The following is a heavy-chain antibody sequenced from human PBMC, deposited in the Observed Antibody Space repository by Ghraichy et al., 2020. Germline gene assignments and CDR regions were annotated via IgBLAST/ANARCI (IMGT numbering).Heavy chain of an antibody. V-gene: IGHV1-69*13. CDR2: IIPIFGTA. D-gene: IGHD2-2*02. CDR1: GGTFSSYA. J-gene: IGHJ6*02. Sequence: SVKVSCKASGGTFSSYAISWVRQAPGQGLEWMGGIIPIFGTANYAQKFQGRVTITADESTSTAYMELSSLRSEDTAVYYCAIYQRGPIVVVPAAIHDYYYGMDVWGQGTTVTVSS. CDR3: AIYQRGPIVVVPAAIHDYYYGMDV.